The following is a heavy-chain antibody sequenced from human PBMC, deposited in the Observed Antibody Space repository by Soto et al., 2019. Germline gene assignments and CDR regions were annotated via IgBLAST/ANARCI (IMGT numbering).Heavy chain of an antibody. CDR2: IRQDGGAQ. D-gene: IGHD3-10*01. J-gene: IGHJ5*02. V-gene: IGHV3-7*03. Sequence: GGSLSLSCVASGFTFTTYWMSWVRQAPGKGLEWVANIRQDGGAQYYVDSVKGRFTISRDNAKNSVYLQMDSMRVEDTAVYYCVRGGHGSGSYLGSSWGQGIRVTVSS. CDR1: GFTFTTYW. CDR3: VRGGHGSGSYLGSS.